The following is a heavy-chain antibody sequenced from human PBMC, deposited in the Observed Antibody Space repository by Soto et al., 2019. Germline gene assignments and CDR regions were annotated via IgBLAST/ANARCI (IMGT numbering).Heavy chain of an antibody. CDR2: VYYRGRS. CDR3: VSQRTTVPTQAYFDY. D-gene: IGHD4-17*01. Sequence: PSETLSLTCTVSGGSVTNSSYYWGWICQSPGKGLEWIGSVYYRGRSYSKSSVKSRVTISVDTSKNRFSLSLNSVTASDTAVYFCVSQRTTVPTQAYFDYWGSGALVTVSS. V-gene: IGHV4-39*01. J-gene: IGHJ4*02. CDR1: GGSVTNSSYY.